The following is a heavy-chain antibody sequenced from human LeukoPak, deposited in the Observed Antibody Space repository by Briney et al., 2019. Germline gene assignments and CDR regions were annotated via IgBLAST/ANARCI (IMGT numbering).Heavy chain of an antibody. V-gene: IGHV3-30*01. CDR1: GFTFSSYA. CDR3: ARGQLLLEGYFYYMDV. J-gene: IGHJ6*03. Sequence: GRSLRLSCAASGFTFSSYAMHWVRQAPGKGLEWVAVVSDDGNKKFDADFVKGRFTISRDNSKNTLYLQMNSLRGEDTAVYYCARGQLLLEGYFYYMDVWGKGTTVTVSS. CDR2: VSDDGNKK. D-gene: IGHD2-2*01.